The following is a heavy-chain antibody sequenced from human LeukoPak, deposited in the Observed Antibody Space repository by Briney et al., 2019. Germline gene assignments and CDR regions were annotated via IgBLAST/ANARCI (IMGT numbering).Heavy chain of an antibody. J-gene: IGHJ3*02. V-gene: IGHV3-23*01. CDR1: GFTFSSYA. Sequence: GGSLRLSCAASGFTFSSYAMSWVRQAPGKGLEWVSAISGSGGSTYYADSVKGRFTISRDNSKNTLYLQMNSLRAEDTAVYYCAKDGTYYDFWSGTDAFDIWGQGTMVTVSS. CDR2: ISGSGGST. D-gene: IGHD3-3*01. CDR3: AKDGTYYDFWSGTDAFDI.